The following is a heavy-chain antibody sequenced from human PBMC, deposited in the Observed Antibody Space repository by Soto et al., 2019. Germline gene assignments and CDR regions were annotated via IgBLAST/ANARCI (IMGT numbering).Heavy chain of an antibody. Sequence: QVQLHEPGPGLVKPSETLSLTCSVSDVSTSNFFWKWFRQPPGKGLEWIGIIHSSGTTNYNPSLGSRVTISAHTSKSQCSLKMTSVTAADTAVYYCSRGGGRLTDYWGQGTQVTVAT. CDR3: SRGGGRLTDY. V-gene: IGHV4-59*08. J-gene: IGHJ4*02. CDR1: DVSTSNFF. CDR2: IHSSGTT. D-gene: IGHD6-19*01.